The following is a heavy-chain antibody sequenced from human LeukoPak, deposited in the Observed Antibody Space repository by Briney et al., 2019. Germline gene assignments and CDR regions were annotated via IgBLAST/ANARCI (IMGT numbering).Heavy chain of an antibody. J-gene: IGHJ3*01. V-gene: IGHV5-51*01. CDR3: ARQQYSSGHDAFDL. CDR1: GYSFTNYW. CDR2: IYPGDSDS. Sequence: GESLKISCKGSGYSFTNYWIGWVRQMPGKGLEWMGIIYPGDSDSRYSPSFQGQVTISADKSINTAYLQWRSLKASDTAIYYCARQQYSSGHDAFDLWGQGTMVSVSS. D-gene: IGHD3-22*01.